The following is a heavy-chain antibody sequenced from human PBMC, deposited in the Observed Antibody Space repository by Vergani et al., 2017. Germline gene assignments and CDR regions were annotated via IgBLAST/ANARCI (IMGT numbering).Heavy chain of an antibody. Sequence: QVRLQESGPGLVKPSETLSLTCSVSGGSMSGYYWSWIRQPPGKELEWIGYMYHSGSTNYNPSLETRVTISGDTSKSQFSLRLTSVTAVDSAIYYCAGDTHSWQRADRWGQGLLVSVSS. CDR2: MYHSGST. V-gene: IGHV4-59*01. CDR1: GGSMSGYY. CDR3: AGDTHSWQRADR. D-gene: IGHD6-13*01. J-gene: IGHJ5*02.